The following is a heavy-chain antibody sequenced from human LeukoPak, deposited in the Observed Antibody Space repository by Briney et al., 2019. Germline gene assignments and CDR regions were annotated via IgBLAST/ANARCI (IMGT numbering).Heavy chain of an antibody. D-gene: IGHD5-24*01. J-gene: IGHJ4*02. V-gene: IGHV1-2*06. CDR2: INPNSGGT. CDR1: GYTFSVYY. Sequence: ASVKVSFKASGYTFSVYYMHWVRQAPGQGLERMGRINPNSGGTNYAQKFQGRVTMTRDTSISTAYMELSRLRSDDTAVYYCAREDGGGSDYWGQGTLVTVSS. CDR3: AREDGGGSDY.